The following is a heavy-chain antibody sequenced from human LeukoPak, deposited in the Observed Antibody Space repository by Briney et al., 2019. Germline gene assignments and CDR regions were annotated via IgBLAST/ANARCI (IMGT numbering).Heavy chain of an antibody. CDR3: ARPTYDSSAYLAFDI. CDR2: IYYSGTT. CDR1: GGSISSYY. V-gene: IGHV4-59*01. D-gene: IGHD3-22*01. J-gene: IGHJ3*02. Sequence: PSETLSLTCTVPGGSISSYYWSWIRQPPGKGLEWIGYIYYSGTTNYNPSLKSRVTISVDTSKNQFSLKLSSVTAADTAVYYYARPTYDSSAYLAFDIWGQGTMVSVSS.